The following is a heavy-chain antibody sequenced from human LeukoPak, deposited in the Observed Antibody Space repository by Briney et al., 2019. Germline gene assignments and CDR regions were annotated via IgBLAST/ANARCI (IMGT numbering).Heavy chain of an antibody. D-gene: IGHD4-17*01. CDR3: ARGVRYGAPPDY. V-gene: IGHV4-4*07. J-gene: IGHJ4*02. CDR1: GGSISSYY. Sequence: SETLSLTCTGSGGSISSYYWSWIRQPAGKGLEWIGRIYTSGSTNYNPSLKSRVTISVDKSKNQFSLKLSSVTAADTAVYYCARGVRYGAPPDYSGQGTLVTVSS. CDR2: IYTSGST.